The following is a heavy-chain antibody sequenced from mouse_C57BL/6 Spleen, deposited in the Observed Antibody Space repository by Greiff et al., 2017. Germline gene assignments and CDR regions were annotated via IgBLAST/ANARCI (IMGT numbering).Heavy chain of an antibody. CDR3: AREGTGYDYDEGGYFDY. D-gene: IGHD2-4*01. CDR1: GYSFTSYY. CDR2: IYPGSGNT. J-gene: IGHJ2*01. V-gene: IGHV1-66*01. Sequence: VQLVESGPELVKPGASVKISCKASGYSFTSYYIHWVKQRPGQGLEWIGWIYPGSGNTKYNEKFKGKATLTADTSSSTAYMQLSSLTSEDSAVYYCAREGTGYDYDEGGYFDYWGQGTTLTVSS.